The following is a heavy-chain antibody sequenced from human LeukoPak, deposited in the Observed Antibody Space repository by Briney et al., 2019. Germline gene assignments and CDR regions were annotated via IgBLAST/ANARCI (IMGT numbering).Heavy chain of an antibody. CDR1: GFASSDHY. J-gene: IGHJ4*02. CDR2: SRNKANSYTT. V-gene: IGHV3-72*01. CDR3: ARVRGNFPDF. Sequence: GSLRLSCAASGFASSDHYMDWVRQAPGKGLEWVGRSRNKANSYTTEYAASVKGRFTISRDESESSLYLQMTSLKTEDTAVYYCARVRGNFPDFWGQGTLVTVSS. D-gene: IGHD1-7*01.